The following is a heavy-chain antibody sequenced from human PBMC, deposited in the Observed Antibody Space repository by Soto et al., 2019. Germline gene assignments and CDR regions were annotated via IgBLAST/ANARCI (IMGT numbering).Heavy chain of an antibody. CDR1: GFSLTTSGVG. D-gene: IGHD3-3*01. CDR2: IYWDDDK. Sequence: QITLKESGPTVVNPTETLTLTCTFSGFSLTTSGVGVGWVRQSPGKAPEWLALIYWDDDKRYSTSLKSRLAINQDTAKNQVVMTMANVDPADTAIYYCAHRVLRTVFGLVTTTAIYFDFWGQGTPVVVSS. V-gene: IGHV2-5*02. J-gene: IGHJ4*02. CDR3: AHRVLRTVFGLVTTTAIYFDF.